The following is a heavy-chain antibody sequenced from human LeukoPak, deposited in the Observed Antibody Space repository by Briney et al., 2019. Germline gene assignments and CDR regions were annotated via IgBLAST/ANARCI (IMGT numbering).Heavy chain of an antibody. CDR2: IYYSGRT. Sequence: SETLSLTCTVSGGSISNYYWSWIRQPPGKGLEWIGYIYYSGRTRYNPSLKSPVTISVDTSKNQFSLRLSSVTAADTAVYFCARGQKYRYGYTVTELGSGYFDYWGQGTLVTVSS. CDR3: ARGQKYRYGYTVTELGSGYFDY. V-gene: IGHV4-59*12. D-gene: IGHD5-18*01. CDR1: GGSISNYY. J-gene: IGHJ4*02.